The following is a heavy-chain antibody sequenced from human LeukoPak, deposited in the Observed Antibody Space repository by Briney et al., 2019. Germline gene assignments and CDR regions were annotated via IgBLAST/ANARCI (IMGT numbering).Heavy chain of an antibody. CDR1: GFTFSSYS. Sequence: GGSLRLSCAASGFTFSSYSMNWFRQAPGKGLEWVSSISGSSSYIYYADSVKGRFTISRDNAKNSLYLQMNSLRAEDTAVYYCARDLVVPAATALCGFDPWGQGTLVTVSS. V-gene: IGHV3-21*01. J-gene: IGHJ5*02. CDR2: ISGSSSYI. CDR3: ARDLVVPAATALCGFDP. D-gene: IGHD2-2*01.